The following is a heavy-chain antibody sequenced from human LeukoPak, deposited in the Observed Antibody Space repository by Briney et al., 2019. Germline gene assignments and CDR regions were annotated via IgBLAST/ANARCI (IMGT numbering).Heavy chain of an antibody. Sequence: TSETLSLTCAVSGGSISSGGYSWSWIRQPPGKGLEWIGYIYHSGSTYYNPSLKSRVTISVDRSKNQFSLKLSSVTAADTAVYYCARGYGDYDLTAGRFDPWGQGTLVTVSS. V-gene: IGHV4-30-2*02. CDR1: GGSISSGGYS. CDR2: IYHSGST. D-gene: IGHD3-16*01. J-gene: IGHJ5*02. CDR3: ARGYGDYDLTAGRFDP.